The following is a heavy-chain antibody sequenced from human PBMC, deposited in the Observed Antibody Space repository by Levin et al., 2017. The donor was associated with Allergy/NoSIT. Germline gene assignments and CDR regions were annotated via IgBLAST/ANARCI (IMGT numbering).Heavy chain of an antibody. Sequence: LGESLKISCQASGYSFTNYWIGWVRQMPGKGLEWMGMIYPGDSDTTYSPSFQSQVSFSVDKSISIAYLQWRSLKASDTAMYYCARRDYYNSISTWAAFDIWGQGTMVTVSS. CDR3: ARRDYYNSISTWAAFDI. J-gene: IGHJ3*02. CDR1: GYSFTNYW. V-gene: IGHV5-51*01. CDR2: IYPGDSDT. D-gene: IGHD3-22*01.